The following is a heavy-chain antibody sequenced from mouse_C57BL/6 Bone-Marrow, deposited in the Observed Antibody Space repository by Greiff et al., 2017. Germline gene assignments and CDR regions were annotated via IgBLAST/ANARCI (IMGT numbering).Heavy chain of an antibody. V-gene: IGHV1-69*01. CDR2: IDPADSYT. CDR3: ERTFITTVVAGGYYAMDY. Sequence: QVQLQQPGAELVMPGASVKLSCKASGYTFTSYWMHWVKQRPGQGLEWIGEIDPADSYTNYNQKFKGQSTLTVDKSSSTAYMQLSSLTSEDSAVYYCERTFITTVVAGGYYAMDYWGQGTSVTVSS. CDR1: GYTFTSYW. J-gene: IGHJ4*01. D-gene: IGHD1-1*01.